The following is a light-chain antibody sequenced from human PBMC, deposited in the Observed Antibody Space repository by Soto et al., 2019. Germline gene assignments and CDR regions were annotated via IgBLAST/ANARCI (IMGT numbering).Light chain of an antibody. V-gene: IGKV3-11*01. CDR3: QQRSNWPRT. Sequence: EIVLTQSPATLSLSPGERATLSCRASQSVSSYLAWYQQKPGQAPRLLIYDSSNRAAGIPARFSGSGSGTDFPFTISSLEPEDFAVYYCQQRSNWPRTFGQGTKVEIK. CDR1: QSVSSY. CDR2: DSS. J-gene: IGKJ1*01.